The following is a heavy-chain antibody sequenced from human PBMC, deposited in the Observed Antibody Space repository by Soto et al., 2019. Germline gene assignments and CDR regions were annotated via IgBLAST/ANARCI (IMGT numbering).Heavy chain of an antibody. J-gene: IGHJ3*02. Sequence: SETLSLTCTVCGGSISSGGYYWSWIRQHPGKGLEWIGYIYYSGSTYYNPSLKSRVTISVDTSKNQFSLKLSSVTAADTAVYYCASLPAAGGYYPRDAFDIWGQGTMVTVSS. V-gene: IGHV4-31*03. CDR1: GGSISSGGYY. CDR3: ASLPAAGGYYPRDAFDI. CDR2: IYYSGST. D-gene: IGHD3-10*01.